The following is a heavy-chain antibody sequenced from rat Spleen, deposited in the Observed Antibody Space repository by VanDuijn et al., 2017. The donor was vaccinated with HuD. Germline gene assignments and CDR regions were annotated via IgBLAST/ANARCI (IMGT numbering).Heavy chain of an antibody. V-gene: IGHV2-13*01. CDR1: GFPLSNYG. D-gene: IGHD1-11*01. CDR3: TRSYGGYTSNWFAY. CDR2: MWTNGDT. Sequence: QVQLTESGPGLVQPSQTLSLTCTVSGFPLSNYGVIWIRQPPGKGLEWMGVMWTNGDTDYNSVFKSRLTINRDTSKSQVFLKMNSLQIDDTAIYFCTRSYGGYTSNWFAYWGQGTLVTVSS. J-gene: IGHJ3*01.